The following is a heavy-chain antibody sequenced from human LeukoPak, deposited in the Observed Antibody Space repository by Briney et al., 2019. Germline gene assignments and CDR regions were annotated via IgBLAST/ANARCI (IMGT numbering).Heavy chain of an antibody. D-gene: IGHD3-22*01. CDR3: TKGYYEPFDS. CDR1: GASVNSYY. J-gene: IGHJ4*02. CDR2: ISDSGRT. Sequence: ASETLSLTCTVSGASVNSYYWNWTRHPPGRGREWIGCISDSGRTYYNPSLKSRVTISLGTSNNQFSLRLTSVTAADSAMYYCTKGYYEPFDSWGQGTLVTVSS. V-gene: IGHV4-59*02.